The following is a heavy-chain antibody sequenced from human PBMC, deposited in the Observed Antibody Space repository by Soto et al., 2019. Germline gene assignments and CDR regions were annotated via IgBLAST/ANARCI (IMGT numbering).Heavy chain of an antibody. CDR1: GFTFTTYA. CDR3: AKNWYTTFRSSSH. V-gene: IGHV3-23*01. CDR2: ISGSGGST. D-gene: IGHD6-6*01. J-gene: IGHJ4*02. Sequence: EVQLLESGGGLVQPGGSLRLSCAASGFTFTTYAMTWVRRAPGKGLEWVSAISGSGGSTYSAESVKGRFTISRDSSKNTVFLQMNSLRAEYTAVYYCAKNWYTTFRSSSHWGQGTLVTVSS.